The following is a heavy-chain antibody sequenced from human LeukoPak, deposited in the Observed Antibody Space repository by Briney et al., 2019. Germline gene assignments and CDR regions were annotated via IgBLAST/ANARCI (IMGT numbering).Heavy chain of an antibody. J-gene: IGHJ4*02. Sequence: GGSLRLSCAASGFTFSIYAMTWGRQARGKGLEWVSAISGGGATYYADSVKGRFTISRDNSKNTLYLQMNSLRVEDTAVYYCARLVGTGTTPTDYWGQGTLVTVSS. CDR3: ARLVGTGTTPTDY. V-gene: IGHV3-23*01. CDR2: ISGGGAT. D-gene: IGHD1-1*01. CDR1: GFTFSIYA.